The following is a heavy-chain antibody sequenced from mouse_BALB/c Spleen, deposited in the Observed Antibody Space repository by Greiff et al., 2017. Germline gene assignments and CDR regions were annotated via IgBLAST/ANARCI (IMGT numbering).Heavy chain of an antibody. V-gene: IGHV14-3*02. D-gene: IGHD1-2*01. CDR3: ARVITTAAYAMEY. J-gene: IGHJ4*01. CDR2: IDPANGNT. CDR1: GFNIKDTY. Sequence: EVQLQQSGAELVKPGASVKLSCTASGFNIKDTYMHWVKQRPEQGLEWIGRIDPANGNTKYDPKFQGKATITADTSSNTAYLQLSSLTSEDTAVYYCARVITTAAYAMEYWGQGTSVTVSS.